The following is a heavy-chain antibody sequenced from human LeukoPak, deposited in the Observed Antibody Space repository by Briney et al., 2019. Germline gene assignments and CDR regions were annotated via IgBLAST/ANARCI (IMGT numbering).Heavy chain of an antibody. V-gene: IGHV4-59*01. CDR1: GGSISSYY. CDR2: IYYSGST. J-gene: IGHJ4*02. CDR3: AGDPYYYDSSGYSDY. Sequence: PSETLSLTRTVSGGSISSYYWSWIRQPPGKGLEWIGYIYYSGSTNYNPSLKSRVTISVDTSKNQFSLKLSSVTAADTAVYYCAGDPYYYDSSGYSDYWGQGTLVTVSS. D-gene: IGHD3-22*01.